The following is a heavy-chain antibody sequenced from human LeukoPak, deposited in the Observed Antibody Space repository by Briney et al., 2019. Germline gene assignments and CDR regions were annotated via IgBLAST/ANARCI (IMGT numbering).Heavy chain of an antibody. D-gene: IGHD3-10*01. CDR3: ASNIVATGTGGPFDY. CDR2: IFSDGKT. J-gene: IGHJ4*02. CDR1: GFTVNSKY. Sequence: GGSLRLSCAASGFTVNSKYMSWVRQAPGKGLEWVSVIFSDGKTYYTDSVTGRFTISRDDSNNTLSLQMRSLRAEDTALYYCASNIVATGTGGPFDYWGRGTLVTVSS. V-gene: IGHV3-66*02.